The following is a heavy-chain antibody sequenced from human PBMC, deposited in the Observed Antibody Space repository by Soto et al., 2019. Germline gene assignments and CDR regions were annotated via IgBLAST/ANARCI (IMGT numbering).Heavy chain of an antibody. V-gene: IGHV1-69*13. CDR2: IIPIFGTA. CDR3: ARVNRGSYLVDY. CDR1: GGTFSSYA. Sequence: SVKVSCKASGGTFSSYAISWVRQAPGQGLEWMGGIIPIFGTANYAQKFQGRVTITADESTSTAYMELSSLRSEDTAVYYCARVNRGSYLVDYWGQGTLVTVSS. J-gene: IGHJ4*02. D-gene: IGHD1-26*01.